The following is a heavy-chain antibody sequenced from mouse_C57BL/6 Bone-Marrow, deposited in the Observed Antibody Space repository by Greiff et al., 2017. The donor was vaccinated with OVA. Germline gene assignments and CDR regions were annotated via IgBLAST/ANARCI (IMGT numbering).Heavy chain of an antibody. CDR2: ISSGGSYT. Sequence: EVMLVESGGDLVKPGGSLKLSCAASGFTFSSYGMSWVRQTPDKRLEWVATISSGGSYTYYPDSVKGRFTISRDNAKNNLYLQMRSLKSEDTAMYYCARQGLGYWGQGTTLTVSS. CDR1: GFTFSSYG. V-gene: IGHV5-6*01. J-gene: IGHJ2*01. D-gene: IGHD3-3*01. CDR3: ARQGLGY.